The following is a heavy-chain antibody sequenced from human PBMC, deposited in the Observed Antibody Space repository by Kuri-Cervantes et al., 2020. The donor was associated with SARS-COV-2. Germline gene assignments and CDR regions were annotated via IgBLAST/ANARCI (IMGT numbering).Heavy chain of an antibody. CDR3: AREGQLERPGAYYYYYGMDV. CDR2: ISSSSSYI. J-gene: IGHJ6*02. D-gene: IGHD1-1*01. CDR1: GFTFSSYS. Sequence: LSLTCAASGFTFSSYSMNWVRQAPGKGLEWVSSISSSSSYIYYADSVKSRFTISRDNAKNSLYLQMNSLRAEDTAVYYCAREGQLERPGAYYYYYGMDVWGQGTTVTVSS. V-gene: IGHV3-21*01.